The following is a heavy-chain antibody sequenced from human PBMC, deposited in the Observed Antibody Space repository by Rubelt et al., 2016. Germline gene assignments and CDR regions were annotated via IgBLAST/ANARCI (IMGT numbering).Heavy chain of an antibody. V-gene: IGHV3-49*03. CDR3: TRVSGFMVRGVIMAGY. J-gene: IGHJ4*02. D-gene: IGHD3-10*01. Sequence: GDYAMSWFRQAPGKGLEWVGFIRSKAYGGTTEYAASVKGRFTISRDDSKSIAYLQMNSLKTEDTAVYYCTRVSGFMVRGVIMAGYWGQGTLVTVSS. CDR1: GDYA. CDR2: IRSKAYGGTT.